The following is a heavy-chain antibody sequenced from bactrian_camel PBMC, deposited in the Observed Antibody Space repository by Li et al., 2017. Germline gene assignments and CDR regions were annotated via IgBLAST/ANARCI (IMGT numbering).Heavy chain of an antibody. CDR3: AAGAGLRRCWTLRETDFGY. V-gene: IGHV3S61*01. D-gene: IGHD3*01. CDR2: VVGDGTT. CDR1: GLPSSYYT. J-gene: IGHJ6*01. Sequence: HVQLVESGGGSVQAGGSLRLSCAITGLPSSYYTMAWFRQAPGQEREGVASVVGDGTTAYGDSVKGRFTISRDDTKNMVVLQMTSLKPDDTAMYYCAAGAGLRRCWTLRETDFGYWGQGTQVTVS.